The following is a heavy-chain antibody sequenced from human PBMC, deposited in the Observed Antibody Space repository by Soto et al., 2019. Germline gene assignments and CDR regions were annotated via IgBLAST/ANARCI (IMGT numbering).Heavy chain of an antibody. Sequence: XGSLRLSCEASGFPCSDYYMSWIRQAPGKGLEWLAYISGGSDYTNSAQSVKGRFTISRDNARASLFLQMDDLRVDDTAMYYCARDLASSSTNYFDYWGQGTLVTVSS. D-gene: IGHD2-8*01. J-gene: IGHJ4*02. CDR1: GFPCSDYY. CDR2: ISGGSDYT. V-gene: IGHV3-11*06. CDR3: ARDLASSSTNYFDY.